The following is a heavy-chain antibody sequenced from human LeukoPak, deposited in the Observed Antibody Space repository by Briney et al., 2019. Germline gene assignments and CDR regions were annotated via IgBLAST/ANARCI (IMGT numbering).Heavy chain of an antibody. CDR1: GFTFSSYS. V-gene: IGHV3-21*01. Sequence: GGSLRLSCAAPGFTFSSYSMNWVRQAPGKGLEWVSSISISSSYIYYADSVKGRFTISRDNAKNSLYLQMNSLRAEDTAVYYCASHYCSSTSCYTDWFDPWGQGTLVTVSS. CDR2: ISISSSYI. J-gene: IGHJ5*02. D-gene: IGHD2-2*02. CDR3: ASHYCSSTSCYTDWFDP.